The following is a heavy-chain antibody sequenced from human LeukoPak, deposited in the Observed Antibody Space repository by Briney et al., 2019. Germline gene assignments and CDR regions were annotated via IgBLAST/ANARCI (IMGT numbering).Heavy chain of an antibody. CDR1: GHSISSYY. CDR2: IYCCGST. D-gene: IGHD6-13*01. J-gene: IGHJ3*02. V-gene: IGHV4-59*01. Sequence: QPSETLSLTCSVSGHSISSYYWSWIRQPPGRGLEWIGHIYCCGSTNSNPPLKSQVTQSEDTSKIHFSLKLSSVTAADTAVYYCARDSSSSVPDAFDIGGQGTMVTVSS. CDR3: ARDSSSSVPDAFDI.